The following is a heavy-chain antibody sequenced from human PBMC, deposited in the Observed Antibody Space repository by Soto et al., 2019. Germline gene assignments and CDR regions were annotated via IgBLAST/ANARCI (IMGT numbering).Heavy chain of an antibody. CDR1: GATFSNYG. CDR3: ARDQGAAAGTGLFGMDV. D-gene: IGHD6-13*01. V-gene: IGHV1-69*12. CDR2: IIPVFGPA. Sequence: QVQLVQSGAEVKKPGSSVKVSCKGSGATFSNYGINWVRQAPGQGLEWMGGIIPVFGPANYAQKFQGRVTITADESTSTAYMEVRSLRSGDTAVYYCARDQGAAAGTGLFGMDVWGQGTAVTVSS. J-gene: IGHJ6*02.